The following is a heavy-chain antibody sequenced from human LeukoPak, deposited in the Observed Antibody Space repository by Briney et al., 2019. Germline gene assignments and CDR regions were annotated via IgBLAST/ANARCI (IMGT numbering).Heavy chain of an antibody. CDR3: ARDLGYSSYYYYGMDV. Sequence: SETLSLTCAVYGGSFSGYYWSWIRQPPGKGLEWIGEINQSGSTNYNPSLKSRVTISVDTSKNQFSLKLSSVTAAGTAVYYCARDLGYSSYYYYGMDVWGQGTTVTVSS. CDR2: INQSGST. J-gene: IGHJ6*02. V-gene: IGHV4-34*01. D-gene: IGHD6-19*01. CDR1: GGSFSGYY.